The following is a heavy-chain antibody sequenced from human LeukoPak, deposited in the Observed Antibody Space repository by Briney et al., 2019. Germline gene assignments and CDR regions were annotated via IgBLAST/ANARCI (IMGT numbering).Heavy chain of an antibody. CDR1: GGTFSSYA. Sequence: EASVKVSCKASGGTFSSYAISWVRQAPGQGLEWMGRIIPILGIANYAQKFQGRVTITADKSTITAYMELCSLRSEDTAVYYCASDPMVRGVIPTYGMDVWGQGITVTVSS. CDR3: ASDPMVRGVIPTYGMDV. D-gene: IGHD3-10*01. CDR2: IIPILGIA. V-gene: IGHV1-69*04. J-gene: IGHJ6*02.